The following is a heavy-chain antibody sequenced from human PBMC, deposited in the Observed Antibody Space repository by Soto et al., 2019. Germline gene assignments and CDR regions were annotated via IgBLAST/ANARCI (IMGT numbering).Heavy chain of an antibody. D-gene: IGHD3-3*01. CDR2: ISNNGGST. V-gene: IGHV3-64*04. Sequence: VQLVESGGGLVQPGGSLRLSCSASGFTFSSNAMHWVRQAPGKALEYVSGISNNGGSTYYADSVKDRFTISRDSPMNTLYLQVNSLTTEDTAVYYCVRSSRRDITASRGMVVWGQGTTVTVSS. J-gene: IGHJ6*02. CDR3: VRSSRRDITASRGMVV. CDR1: GFTFSSNA.